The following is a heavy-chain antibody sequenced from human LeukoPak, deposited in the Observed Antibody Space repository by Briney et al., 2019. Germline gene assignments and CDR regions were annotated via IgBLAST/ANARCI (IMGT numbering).Heavy chain of an antibody. CDR1: GGTFSSYA. CDR3: ARDGDYYDSSAYAFDI. Sequence: ASVTVSCKASGGTFSSYAISWVRQAPGQGLEWMGGIIPIFGTANYAQKFQGRVTITTDESTSTAYMELSSLRSEDTAVYYCARDGDYYDSSAYAFDIWGQGTMVTVSS. J-gene: IGHJ3*02. V-gene: IGHV1-69*05. D-gene: IGHD3-22*01. CDR2: IIPIFGTA.